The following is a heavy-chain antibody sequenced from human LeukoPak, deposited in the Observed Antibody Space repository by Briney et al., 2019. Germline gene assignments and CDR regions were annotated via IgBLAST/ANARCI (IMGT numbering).Heavy chain of an antibody. CDR3: AREESSLVLGGLAY. CDR2: IQTDGNTK. CDR1: GFTFSNYG. V-gene: IGHV3-30*02. J-gene: IGHJ4*02. D-gene: IGHD6-13*01. Sequence: GGSLRLSCAASGFTFSNYGIHWVRQAPGKGLERVTFIQTDGNTKYYADSVRGRFTISRDNSKNTVSLQMNSLRAEDTAVYYCAREESSLVLGGLAYWGQGTLVTVSS.